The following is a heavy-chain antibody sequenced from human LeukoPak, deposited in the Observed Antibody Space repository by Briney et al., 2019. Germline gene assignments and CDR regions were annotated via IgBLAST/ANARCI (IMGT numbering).Heavy chain of an antibody. CDR3: AMSSTSCCDY. Sequence: SETLSLTCTVSGGSISSGGYYWSWIRQHPGKGLEWIGYIYYSGSTYYNPSLKSRVTISVDTSKNQFSLKLSSVTAADTAVYCCAMSSTSCCDYWGQGTLVTVSS. CDR2: IYYSGST. CDR1: GGSISSGGYY. J-gene: IGHJ4*02. V-gene: IGHV4-31*03. D-gene: IGHD2-2*01.